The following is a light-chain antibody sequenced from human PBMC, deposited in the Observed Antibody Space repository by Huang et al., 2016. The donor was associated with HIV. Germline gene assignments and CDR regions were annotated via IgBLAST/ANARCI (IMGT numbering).Light chain of an antibody. CDR3: MQTLQIPIT. V-gene: IGKV2-28*01. Sequence: DIVLMQSPLTLTVTPGESASISCRSNQSLLYRNRYNYLDWYVKKTGQSPPILIDLVSHRPSRVPDRISGTGSGTNFTLRISSVEAEDVGVYYCMQTLQIPITFGQGTRLEIK. CDR1: QSLLYRNRYNY. J-gene: IGKJ5*01. CDR2: LVS.